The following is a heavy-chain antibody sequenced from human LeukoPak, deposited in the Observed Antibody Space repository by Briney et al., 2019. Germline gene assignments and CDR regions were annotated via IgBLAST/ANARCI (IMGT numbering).Heavy chain of an antibody. CDR2: IYYSGST. CDR1: GGSVSNSNYY. CDR3: ARQRGYCSGGSCYGMFDY. D-gene: IGHD2-15*01. J-gene: IGHJ4*02. Sequence: SETLSLXCTVSGGSVSNSNYYCGWVRQPPGKGLEWIGSIYYSGSTYYNPSLESRVTISVDTSKNQFSLKLSSVTAADTAVYYCARQRGYCSGGSCYGMFDYWGQGTLVTVSS. V-gene: IGHV4-39*01.